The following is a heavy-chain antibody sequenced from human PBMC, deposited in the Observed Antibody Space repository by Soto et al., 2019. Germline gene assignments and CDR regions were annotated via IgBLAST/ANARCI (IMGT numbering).Heavy chain of an antibody. CDR3: SKDKPKYYGMDA. V-gene: IGHV3-43*01. J-gene: IGHJ6*02. CDR2: INWDGGDT. CDR1: GFTFDDYT. Sequence: GCLRLACAASGFTFDDYTMHWVRQAPGKGLEWVSLINWDGGDTYYADSVKGRFTISRDNSKNSLYLQMNSLTTEDTALYYCSKDKPKYYGMDAWGQGTKVTVSS.